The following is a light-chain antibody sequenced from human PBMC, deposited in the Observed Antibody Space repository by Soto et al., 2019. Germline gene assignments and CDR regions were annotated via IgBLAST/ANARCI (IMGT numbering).Light chain of an antibody. CDR3: QQSYSTLRT. V-gene: IGKV1-17*03. CDR1: QGISNS. Sequence: DIQMTQSPSAMSASLGDRVTITCRASQGISNSLAWFQQKPGRVPKRLIYGASTLQSWAPSRFSGSGSGTDFTLTISSLQPEDFATYSCQQSYSTLRTFGPGTKVDIK. CDR2: GAS. J-gene: IGKJ3*01.